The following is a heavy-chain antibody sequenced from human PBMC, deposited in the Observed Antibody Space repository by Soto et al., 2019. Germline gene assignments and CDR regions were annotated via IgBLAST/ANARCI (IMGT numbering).Heavy chain of an antibody. V-gene: IGHV3-53*01. CDR2: IYSGGST. CDR3: ARGVDTAMVDY. Sequence: GGSLRLSCAASGFTVSSNYMSWVRQAPGKGLEWGSVIYSGGSTYYADSVKGRFTISRDNSKNTQYLQMNSVRAEDTAVYYCARGVDTAMVDYWGQGTLVTVSS. D-gene: IGHD5-18*01. CDR1: GFTVSSNY. J-gene: IGHJ4*02.